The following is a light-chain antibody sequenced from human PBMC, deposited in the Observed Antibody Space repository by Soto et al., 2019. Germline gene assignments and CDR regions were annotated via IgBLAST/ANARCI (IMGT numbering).Light chain of an antibody. V-gene: IGKV3D-15*01. Sequence: EIVMTQSPATLSVSPGGRATLSCRASQSIGDTLAWYQLKPGQAPRLLIYYISTRATGIPARFSGSGSGTEFTLTINSLQSEDSAVYYCQQHNQWPITFGQGTRLE. CDR1: QSIGDT. J-gene: IGKJ5*01. CDR2: YIS. CDR3: QQHNQWPIT.